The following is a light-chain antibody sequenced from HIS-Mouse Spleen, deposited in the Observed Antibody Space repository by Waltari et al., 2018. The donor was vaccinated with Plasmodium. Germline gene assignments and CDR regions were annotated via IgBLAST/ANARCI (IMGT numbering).Light chain of an antibody. V-gene: IGLV2-11*01. CDR3: CSYAGSYTYV. Sequence: QSALTQPRSVSGSPGQSVTISCTGTSSDVGGYNYVSWYQQHPGKAPKPMIYDVSKRPSGVPDRLAGSKSGNTASLTISGLQAEDEADYYCCSYAGSYTYVFGTGTKVTVL. CDR1: SSDVGGYNY. J-gene: IGLJ1*01. CDR2: DVS.